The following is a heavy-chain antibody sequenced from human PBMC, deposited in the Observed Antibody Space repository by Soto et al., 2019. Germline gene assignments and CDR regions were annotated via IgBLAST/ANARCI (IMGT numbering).Heavy chain of an antibody. CDR1: GFTFSSYG. CDR3: AKVWGYYDSSGYEELDAFDI. CDR2: ISYDGSNK. V-gene: IGHV3-30*18. D-gene: IGHD3-22*01. Sequence: PGGSLRLSCAASGFTFSSYGMHWVRQAPGKGLEWVAVISYDGSNKYYADSVKGRFTISRDNSKNTLYLQMNSLRAEDTAVYYCAKVWGYYDSSGYEELDAFDIWGQGTMVTVS. J-gene: IGHJ3*02.